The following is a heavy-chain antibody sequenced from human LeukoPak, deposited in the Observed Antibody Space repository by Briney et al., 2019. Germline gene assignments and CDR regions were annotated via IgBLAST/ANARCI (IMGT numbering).Heavy chain of an antibody. CDR2: IYTSGST. D-gene: IGHD3-10*01. Sequence: SETLSLTCTVSGGSISSYYWSWIRQPAGKGLEWIGRIYTSGSTNYNPSLKSRVTMSVDTSKIQFSLKLSSVTAADTAVYYCARDGRWGRESFPLDYWGRGTLVTVSS. J-gene: IGHJ4*02. CDR3: ARDGRWGRESFPLDY. CDR1: GGSISSYY. V-gene: IGHV4-4*07.